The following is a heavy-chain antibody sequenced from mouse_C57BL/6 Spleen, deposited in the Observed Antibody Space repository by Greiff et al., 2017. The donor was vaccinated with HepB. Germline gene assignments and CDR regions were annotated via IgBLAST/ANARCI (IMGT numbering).Heavy chain of an antibody. CDR2: IDPEDGDT. CDR1: GFNIKDYY. V-gene: IGHV14-1*01. D-gene: IGHD1-1*01. CDR3: TTWGVVATRYFDV. J-gene: IGHJ1*03. Sequence: EVHLVESGAELVRPGASVKLSCTASGFNIKDYYMHWVKQRPEQGLEWIGRIDPEDGDTEYAPKFQGKATMTADTSSNTAYLQLSSLTSEDTAVYYCTTWGVVATRYFDVWGTGTTVTVSS.